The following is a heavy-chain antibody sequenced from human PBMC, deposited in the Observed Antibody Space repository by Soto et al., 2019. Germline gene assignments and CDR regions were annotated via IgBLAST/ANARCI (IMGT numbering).Heavy chain of an antibody. D-gene: IGHD2-15*01. CDR2: ISGTGEKT. V-gene: IGHV3-23*01. Sequence: GALRLSCAASGITLCNYGMHWGRQTPGKGLEWVSNISGTGEKTFYADAVKGRFTISRDNSKSTLFVQMNSLEAEDTAVYYCAKGGTAYCSGGTCYHPFDYWGQGTLVTVSS. J-gene: IGHJ4*02. CDR1: GITLCNYG. CDR3: AKGGTAYCSGGTCYHPFDY.